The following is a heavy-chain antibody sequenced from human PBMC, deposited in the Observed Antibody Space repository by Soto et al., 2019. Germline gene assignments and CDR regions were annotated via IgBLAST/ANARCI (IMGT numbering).Heavy chain of an antibody. CDR2: LSAGGST. CDR3: AKDRGSGGIVTGTPDS. V-gene: IGHV3-23*01. J-gene: IGHJ4*02. D-gene: IGHD3-9*01. Sequence: EVQLLESGGGLVQPGGSLRLSCVISGFTVSSSAMTWVRQAPGKGLEWVSTLSAGGSTYFAASVKGRFTISRNSSANTLYLDMGSLKVADTAVYYCAKDRGSGGIVTGTPDSWGPGTLVSVSS. CDR1: GFTVSSSA.